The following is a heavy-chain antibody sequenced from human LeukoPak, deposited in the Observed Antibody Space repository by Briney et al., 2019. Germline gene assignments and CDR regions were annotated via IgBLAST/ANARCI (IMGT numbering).Heavy chain of an antibody. CDR1: GYSFTSYW. CDR2: IYPGDSDT. D-gene: IGHD4-23*01. CDR3: ARLNGGNPAGYYGMDV. J-gene: IGHJ6*02. Sequence: ESLKISRKGSGYSFTSYWIGWVRQMPGKGLEWMGIIYPGDSDTRYSPSFQGQVTISADKSISTAYLQWSSLKASDTAMYYCARLNGGNPAGYYGMDVWGQGTTVTVSS. V-gene: IGHV5-51*01.